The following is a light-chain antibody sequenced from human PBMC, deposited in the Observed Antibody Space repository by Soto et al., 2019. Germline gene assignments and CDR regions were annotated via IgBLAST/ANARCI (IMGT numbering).Light chain of an antibody. J-gene: IGKJ2*01. V-gene: IGKV1-5*01. CDR1: QTTNTW. Sequence: DIQMTHFPSTLSASVGDRVTITCRASQTTNTWLAWYQQKPGTAPKLLIYDASSLEGGVPSRFSASGSGTEFTLTISSQQPDDLSTYYCQQYISYPYTFGQRTKVEIK. CDR2: DAS. CDR3: QQYISYPYT.